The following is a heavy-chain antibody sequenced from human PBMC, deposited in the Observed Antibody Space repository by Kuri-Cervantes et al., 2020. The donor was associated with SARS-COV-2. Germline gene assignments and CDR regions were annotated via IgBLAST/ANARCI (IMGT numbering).Heavy chain of an antibody. CDR3: ARRFGDYGQFDY. J-gene: IGHJ4*01. V-gene: IGHV4-59*01. D-gene: IGHD2-21*01. Sequence: ESLKISCSVSGGSISSYYWSWIRQPPGKGLEWIGNIYFTGNTNYNPALGRRVTISIDTPKNQFSLMLGSLTAADTAVYYCARRFGDYGQFDYWGQGTLVTVSS. CDR2: IYFTGNT. CDR1: GGSISSYY.